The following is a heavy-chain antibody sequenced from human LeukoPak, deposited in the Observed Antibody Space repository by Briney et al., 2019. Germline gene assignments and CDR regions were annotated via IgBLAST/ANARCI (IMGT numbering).Heavy chain of an antibody. V-gene: IGHV1-69*08. Sequence: SVKVSCKASGYIFTNYYMHWVRQAPGQGLEWMGRIIPNLGTTNRAQNFQDRVTLTADKSTNTAYMELTSLTSDDTAVYYCATTNDGGGYQWGDFFDFWGQGTLVTVSS. J-gene: IGHJ4*02. CDR3: ATTNDGGGYQWGDFFDF. D-gene: IGHD3-22*01. CDR1: GYIFTNYY. CDR2: IIPNLGTT.